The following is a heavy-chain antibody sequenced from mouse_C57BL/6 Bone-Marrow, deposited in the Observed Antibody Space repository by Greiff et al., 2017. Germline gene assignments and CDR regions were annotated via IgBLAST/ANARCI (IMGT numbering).Heavy chain of an antibody. V-gene: IGHV5-6*01. CDR2: ISSGGSYT. CDR3: ARRGGLRPLDY. CDR1: GFTFSSYG. Sequence: VQLQQSGGDLVKPGGSLKLSCAASGFTFSSYGMSWVRQTPDKRLEWVATISSGGSYTYYPDSVKGRFTISRDNAKNTRYLQMSSLKSEDTAMYYSARRGGLRPLDYWGQGTTLTVSS. J-gene: IGHJ2*01. D-gene: IGHD2-4*01.